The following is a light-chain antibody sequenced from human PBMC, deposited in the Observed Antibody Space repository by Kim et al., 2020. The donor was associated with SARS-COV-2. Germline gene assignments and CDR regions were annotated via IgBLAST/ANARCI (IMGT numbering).Light chain of an antibody. CDR1: QSVSSSY. J-gene: IGKJ5*01. CDR2: GAS. Sequence: PGERAPLSCRASQSVSSSYLAWYQQKPGQAPRLLIYGASSRATGIPDRFSGSESGTDFTLTISRLEPEDFAVYYCQQYGSSPPITFGQGTRLEIK. CDR3: QQYGSSPPIT. V-gene: IGKV3-20*01.